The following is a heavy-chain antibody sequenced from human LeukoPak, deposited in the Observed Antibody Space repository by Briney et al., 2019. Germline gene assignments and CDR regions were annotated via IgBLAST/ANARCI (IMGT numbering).Heavy chain of an antibody. CDR3: ARRGYSNYLHFFDY. J-gene: IGHJ4*02. CDR2: INYSGTT. Sequence: KPSETLSLTCAVYGESFTYYYWGWIRQPPGKGLEWIGEINYSGTTSYNSSLNSRVSISVNTSKNQFSLKLSSVTAADTAVYYCARRGYSNYLHFFDYWGQGTLVTVSS. V-gene: IGHV4-34*01. CDR1: GESFTYYY. D-gene: IGHD4-11*01.